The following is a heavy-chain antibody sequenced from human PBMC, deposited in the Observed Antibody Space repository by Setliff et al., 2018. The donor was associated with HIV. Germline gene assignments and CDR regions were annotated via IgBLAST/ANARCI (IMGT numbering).Heavy chain of an antibody. Sequence: SETLSLTCTVSGVSIARSDYYWGWIRQPPGKGLEWIGSIYYTGSTYLNPSLKSRVTIFVDTSKNEFYLKLSSVAAADTAVYYCAGGRRGSGSYPSYYYYYIDVWGKGTTVTVSS. CDR2: IYYTGST. CDR1: GVSIARSDYY. CDR3: AGGRRGSGSYPSYYYYYIDV. V-gene: IGHV4-39*07. J-gene: IGHJ6*03. D-gene: IGHD3-10*01.